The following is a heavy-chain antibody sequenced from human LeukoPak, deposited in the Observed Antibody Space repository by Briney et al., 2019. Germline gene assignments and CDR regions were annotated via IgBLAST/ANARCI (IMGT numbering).Heavy chain of an antibody. CDR2: IKQDGSEK. V-gene: IGHV3-7*01. CDR3: AKLSGSSCYSPGSY. Sequence: PGGSLRLSCAASGFTFSSYWMSWVRQAPGKGPEWVANIKQDGSEKYYVDSVKGRFTISRDNAKNSLYLQMNSLRAEDTAVYYCAKLSGSSCYSPGSYWGQGTLVTVSS. D-gene: IGHD2-15*01. CDR1: GFTFSSYW. J-gene: IGHJ4*02.